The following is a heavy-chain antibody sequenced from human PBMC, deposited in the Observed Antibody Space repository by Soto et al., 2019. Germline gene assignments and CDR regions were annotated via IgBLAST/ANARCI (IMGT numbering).Heavy chain of an antibody. CDR1: GCSISSGGYY. D-gene: IGHD4-17*01. CDR2: IYYSGST. Sequence: PSETLSLTCTVSGCSISSGGYYWSWIRQHPGKGLEWIGYIYYSGSTYYNPSLNSRVTISADTSKNQFSLKLSSVTAADTAVYYCARVSGDYLKVFDFWGQGTMVTVSS. CDR3: ARVSGDYLKVFDF. J-gene: IGHJ3*01. V-gene: IGHV4-31*03.